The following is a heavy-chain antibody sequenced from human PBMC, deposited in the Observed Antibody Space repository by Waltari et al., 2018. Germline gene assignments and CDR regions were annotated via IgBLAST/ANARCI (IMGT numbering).Heavy chain of an antibody. J-gene: IGHJ4*02. CDR3: SVSLNS. CDR2: IKPDGSES. CDR1: GFSFKNYW. V-gene: IGHV3-7*01. Sequence: EVQLVESGGGLVQPGGSLRLSCAASGFSFKNYWMDWVRQAPGKGLEWVANIKPDGSESHYVDSVKGRFTISRDNAQNFLYLQMNSLRAEDTAVYYCSVSLNSWGQGTLVTVSS.